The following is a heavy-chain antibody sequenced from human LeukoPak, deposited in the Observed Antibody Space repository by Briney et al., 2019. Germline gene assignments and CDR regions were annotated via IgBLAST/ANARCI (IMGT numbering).Heavy chain of an antibody. V-gene: IGHV3-23*05. Sequence: GGSLRLSRVTSGFVFSSHAMSWVRQAPGKGVEWVAAISNGNYYADSVKGRFTISRDNSKNTVYLQMSSLRAEDTAVYFCVREAGSCTAASCSKTNWFDPWGQGTLVTVS. CDR2: ISNGN. CDR1: GFVFSSHA. D-gene: IGHD2-2*01. J-gene: IGHJ5*02. CDR3: VREAGSCTAASCSKTNWFDP.